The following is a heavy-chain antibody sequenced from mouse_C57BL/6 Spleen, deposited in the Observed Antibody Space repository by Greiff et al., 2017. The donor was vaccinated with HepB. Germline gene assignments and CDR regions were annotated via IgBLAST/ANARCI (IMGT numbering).Heavy chain of an antibody. CDR2: IDPSDSET. Sequence: QVQLQQPGAELVRPGSSVKLSCKASGYTFTSYWMHWVKQRPIQGLEWIGNIDPSDSETHYNQKFKDKATLTVDKSSSTAYMQLSSLTSEDPAVYYCARSGGNYLPDYWGQGTTLTVSS. CDR3: ARSGGNYLPDY. J-gene: IGHJ2*01. CDR1: GYTFTSYW. D-gene: IGHD2-1*01. V-gene: IGHV1-52*01.